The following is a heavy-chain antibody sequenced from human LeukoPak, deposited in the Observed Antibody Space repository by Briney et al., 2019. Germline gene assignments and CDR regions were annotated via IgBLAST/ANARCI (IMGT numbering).Heavy chain of an antibody. CDR1: GCTFSSYA. D-gene: IGHD3-22*01. V-gene: IGHV3-23*01. CDR2: ISGSGGST. Sequence: PGGSLRLSCAASGCTFSSYAMSWVRQAPGKGLEWVSAISGSGGSTYYAASVKGRFTISRDNSKNTLYLQMNSLRAEDTAVYYCAKDWTYYYDSSGPKGLAFDYWGQGTLVTVSS. J-gene: IGHJ4*02. CDR3: AKDWTYYYDSSGPKGLAFDY.